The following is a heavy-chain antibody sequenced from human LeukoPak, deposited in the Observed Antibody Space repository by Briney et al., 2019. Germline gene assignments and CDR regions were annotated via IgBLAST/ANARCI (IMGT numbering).Heavy chain of an antibody. Sequence: PGGSLRLSCTTSGFTFDDHSMSWVRQAPGKGLEWVGFIRSKAYAGTTEYAASVKGRFTISRDDSKSIAYLQMNSLKTEDTAVYYCTRDGRPYYYGSGSRSWFDPWGQGTLVTVSS. D-gene: IGHD3-10*01. V-gene: IGHV3-49*04. CDR2: IRSKAYAGTT. J-gene: IGHJ5*02. CDR3: TRDGRPYYYGSGSRSWFDP. CDR1: GFTFDDHS.